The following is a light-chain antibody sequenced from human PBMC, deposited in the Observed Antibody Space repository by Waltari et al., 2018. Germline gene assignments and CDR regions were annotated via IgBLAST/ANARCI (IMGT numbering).Light chain of an antibody. V-gene: IGKV3-15*01. CDR1: QSVSSN. CDR2: GAS. Sequence: LMTQSPAIVSVSPGERVTLSCRASQSVSSNLAWYQHIPGQAPRVLIFGASNRAAGVPARFSGSGCATDFTLTITSLQSEDFAFYYCQQYNSWPPWTFGPGTKVEIK. CDR3: QQYNSWPPWT. J-gene: IGKJ1*01.